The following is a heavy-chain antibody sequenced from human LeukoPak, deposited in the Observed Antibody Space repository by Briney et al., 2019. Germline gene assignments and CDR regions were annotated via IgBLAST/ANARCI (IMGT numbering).Heavy chain of an antibody. J-gene: IGHJ4*02. D-gene: IGHD6-19*01. Sequence: QSGGSLRLYCAASGFTFDDYAMHWVRQAPGKGLEWVSGISWNSGSIGYADSVKGRFTISRDNAKNSLYLQMNSLRAEDTALYYCARGGISSSGRGDYYFDYWGQGTLVTVSS. CDR3: ARGGISSSGRGDYYFDY. V-gene: IGHV3-9*01. CDR1: GFTFDDYA. CDR2: ISWNSGSI.